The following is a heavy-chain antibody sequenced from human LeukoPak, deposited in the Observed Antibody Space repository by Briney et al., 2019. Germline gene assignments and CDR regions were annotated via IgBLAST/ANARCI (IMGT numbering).Heavy chain of an antibody. CDR3: ARDSSSWAYGN. D-gene: IGHD6-13*01. J-gene: IGHJ4*02. Sequence: GRSLRLSCAASGFTFSSYAMHWVRQAPGKGLEWVAVISYDGSNKYYADSVKGRFTISRDNSKNTLYLQMNSLRAEDTAVYYCARDSSSWAYGNWGQGTLVTVSS. CDR1: GFTFSSYA. V-gene: IGHV3-30-3*01. CDR2: ISYDGSNK.